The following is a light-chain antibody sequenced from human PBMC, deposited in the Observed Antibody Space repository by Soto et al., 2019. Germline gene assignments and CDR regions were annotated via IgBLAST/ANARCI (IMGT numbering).Light chain of an antibody. Sequence: ESMLTQSPGTLSLSPGERATLSCRASQSVSSRNLAWYQQKPGQAPRLLIHGTSIRATGIPDRFSGSGSGTDFTLTITRLEPEYLAVYYCQQFGGSPPAFTFGQGTKVEI. CDR3: QQFGGSPPAFT. V-gene: IGKV3-20*01. CDR1: QSVSSRN. CDR2: GTS. J-gene: IGKJ2*01.